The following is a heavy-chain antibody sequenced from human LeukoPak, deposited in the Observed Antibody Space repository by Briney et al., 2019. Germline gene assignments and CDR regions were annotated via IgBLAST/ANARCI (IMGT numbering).Heavy chain of an antibody. CDR3: ARAAANVRLDTAMAG. Sequence: GSSVKVSCKASGGTFSSYAISWVRQAPGQGLEWMGGIIPIFGTANYAQKFQGRVTITTDESTSTAYMELSSLRSEDTAVYYCARAAANVRLDTAMAGWGQGTLVTVSS. V-gene: IGHV1-69*05. CDR1: GGTFSSYA. J-gene: IGHJ4*02. D-gene: IGHD5-18*01. CDR2: IIPIFGTA.